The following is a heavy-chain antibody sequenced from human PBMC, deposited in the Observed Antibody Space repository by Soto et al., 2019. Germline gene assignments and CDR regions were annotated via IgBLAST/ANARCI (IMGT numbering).Heavy chain of an antibody. CDR1: GFTFRSYA. V-gene: IGHV3-23*01. Sequence: EVQLLESGGGLVQPGVSLRLSCAASGFTFRSYAMTWVRQAPGRGLEWVSGISGGGDGTYNEASVKGRFTISRDNSKNTRDLERNTGREDDTAIYYAVNDVQAYNEVGDYCHPWG. CDR3: VNDVQAYNEVGDYCHP. D-gene: IGHD3-16*01. J-gene: IGHJ5*02. CDR2: ISGGGDGT.